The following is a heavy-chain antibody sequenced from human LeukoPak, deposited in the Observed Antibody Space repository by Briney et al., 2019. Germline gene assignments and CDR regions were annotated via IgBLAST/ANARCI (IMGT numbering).Heavy chain of an antibody. V-gene: IGHV3-53*04. D-gene: IGHD6-19*01. CDR2: IYSGGST. CDR1: GFTVSSNY. CDR3: ARALRAGPPAFDY. J-gene: IGHJ4*02. Sequence: GGSLRLSCAASGFTVSSNYMSWVRQAPGKGLEWVSVIYSGGSTYYADSVKGRFTISRHNSKNTLYLQMNSLRAEDTAVYYCARALRAGPPAFDYWGQGTLVTVSP.